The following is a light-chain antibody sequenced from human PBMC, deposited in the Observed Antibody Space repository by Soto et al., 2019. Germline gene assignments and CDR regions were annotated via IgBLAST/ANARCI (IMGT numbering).Light chain of an antibody. V-gene: IGKV1-27*01. J-gene: IGKJ5*01. CDR1: QGLSSY. CDR2: AAS. Sequence: GDRVTITCRASQGLSSYLAWYQQKPGKVPKLLIYAASTLQSGVPSRFSGSGSETHFTLTINSLQPEDIATYYCQQYDNYDITFGQGTRLEIK. CDR3: QQYDNYDIT.